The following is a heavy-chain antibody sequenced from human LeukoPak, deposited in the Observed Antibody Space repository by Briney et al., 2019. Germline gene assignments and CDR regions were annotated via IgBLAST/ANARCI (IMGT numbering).Heavy chain of an antibody. CDR1: GYSFTSYW. CDR2: IYPGDSDT. D-gene: IGHD3-10*01. CDR3: ARIVLGGFGELSHFHY. V-gene: IGHV5-51*01. Sequence: GESLKISCKGSGYSFTSYWIGWVRHMPGKGLEWMGIIYPGDSDTRYSPSFQGQVTISADKSISTAYLQWSSLKASDTATYYCARIVLGGFGELSHFHYWGQGTLVTVSS. J-gene: IGHJ4*02.